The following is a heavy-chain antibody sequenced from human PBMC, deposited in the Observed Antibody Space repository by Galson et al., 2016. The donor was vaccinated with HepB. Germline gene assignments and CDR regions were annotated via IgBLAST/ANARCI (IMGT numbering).Heavy chain of an antibody. Sequence: SLRLSCAASGFPFTKAWMNWVRQAPGKGLEWVGQIKSRTDGGTTEYGAPVNGRFTISRDDSENTVYLQMNNLKTDDTAVYYSTTKGGISWPPYWGQGTLVIVSS. J-gene: IGHJ4*02. CDR1: GFPFTKAW. V-gene: IGHV3-15*07. CDR2: IKSRTDGGTT. CDR3: TTKGGISWPPY. D-gene: IGHD6-13*01.